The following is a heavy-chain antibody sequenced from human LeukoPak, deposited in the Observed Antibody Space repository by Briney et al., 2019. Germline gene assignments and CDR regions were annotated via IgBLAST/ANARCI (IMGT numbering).Heavy chain of an antibody. CDR2: IWYDGSNK. CDR3: ARDPYYYGSGIHDY. D-gene: IGHD3-10*01. V-gene: IGHV3-33*01. J-gene: IGHJ4*02. CDR1: GFTFSSYG. Sequence: PGGSLRLSCAASGFTFSSYGIHWVRQAPGKGLEWVAAIWYDGSNKYYADSVKGRFTISRDNSKNTLYLQMNSLRAEDTAVYYCARDPYYYGSGIHDYWGQGTLVTVSS.